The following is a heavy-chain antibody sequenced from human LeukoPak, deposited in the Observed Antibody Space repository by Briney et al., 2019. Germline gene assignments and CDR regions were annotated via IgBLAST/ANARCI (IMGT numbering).Heavy chain of an antibody. CDR1: VGSFSGYY. CDR2: INHSGST. D-gene: IGHD3-10*01. J-gene: IGHJ6*03. CDR3: ARGYYGSGSHCCHMDV. Sequence: SETLSLTCAVYVGSFSGYYWSWIRQPPGKGLEWIGEINHSGSTNYNSSLKSRVTISVDTSKNQFSLKLSSVTAADTAVYYCARGYYGSGSHCCHMDVWGKGTTITIS. V-gene: IGHV4-34*01.